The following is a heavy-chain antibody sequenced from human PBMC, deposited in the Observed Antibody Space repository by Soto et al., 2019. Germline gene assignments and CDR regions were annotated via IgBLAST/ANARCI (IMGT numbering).Heavy chain of an antibody. D-gene: IGHD6-19*01. V-gene: IGHV3-74*01. CDR1: GFTFSSYW. J-gene: IGHJ3*02. CDR3: ARGPAHSSGSKIGAFDI. CDR2: INSDGSST. Sequence: EVQLVESGGGLVQPGGSLRLSCAASGFTFSSYWMHWVRQAPGKGLVWVSRINSDGSSTSYADSVKGRFTISRDNAKNTLYLQMNSLRAEDTAVYYCARGPAHSSGSKIGAFDIWGQGTMVTVSS.